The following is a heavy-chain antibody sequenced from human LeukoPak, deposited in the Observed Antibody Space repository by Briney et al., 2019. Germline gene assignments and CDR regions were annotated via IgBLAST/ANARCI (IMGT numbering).Heavy chain of an antibody. V-gene: IGHV1-18*01. Sequence: ASVKVSCKASGYTFTSYGITWVRQAPGQGLEWMGWITAYNGNINYAQKLQGRVTITADKSTSTAYMELSSLRSEDTAVYYCAREGIAAAGRLYYYGMDVWGQGTTVTVSS. J-gene: IGHJ6*02. CDR2: ITAYNGNI. CDR1: GYTFTSYG. D-gene: IGHD6-13*01. CDR3: AREGIAAAGRLYYYGMDV.